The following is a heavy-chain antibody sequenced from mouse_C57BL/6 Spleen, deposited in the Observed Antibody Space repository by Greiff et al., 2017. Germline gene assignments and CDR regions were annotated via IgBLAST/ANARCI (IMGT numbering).Heavy chain of an antibody. CDR2: IYPSDSET. D-gene: IGHD1-1*01. V-gene: IGHV1-61*01. Sequence: QVQLQQPGAELVRPGSSVKLSCKASGYTFTSYWMDWVKQRPGQGLEWIGNIYPSDSETHYNQKFKDKGTLTVDKSSSTASMQLSSLTSEDSAVDDCARLGTTVVARGYWGEGTTLTVSS. CDR1: GYTFTSYW. CDR3: ARLGTTVVARGY. J-gene: IGHJ2*01.